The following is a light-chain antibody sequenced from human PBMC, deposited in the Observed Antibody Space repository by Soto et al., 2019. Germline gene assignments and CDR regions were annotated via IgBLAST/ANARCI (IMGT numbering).Light chain of an antibody. J-gene: IGLJ2*01. CDR1: SSDIGAHTY. CDR3: RSYAGGFVV. Sequence: QSALTQPASVSGSPGQSITISCTGTSSDIGAHTYVSWFQQHPGKVPKVIIYNVSTRPSGISDRFSGSKSGNTASLTISGLQAEDEADYYCRSYAGGFVVFGGGTKLTVL. V-gene: IGLV2-14*01. CDR2: NVS.